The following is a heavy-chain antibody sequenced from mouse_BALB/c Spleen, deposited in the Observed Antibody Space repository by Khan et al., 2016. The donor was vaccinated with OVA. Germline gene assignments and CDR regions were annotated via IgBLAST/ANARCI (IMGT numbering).Heavy chain of an antibody. Sequence: QVQLKQSGPGLVAPSQSLSITCTVSGSSLSRYSVHWVRQPPGKGLEWLGIMWSGGSTDYNSALKSRLSISKDNSKSHAFLKMNSLQIDDTAMYYCARDRDGGSYWFYDVWGAGTTVTSTS. CDR2: MWSGGST. CDR3: ARDRDGGSYWFYDV. D-gene: IGHD2-14*01. CDR1: GSSLSRYS. J-gene: IGHJ1*01. V-gene: IGHV2-6-4*01.